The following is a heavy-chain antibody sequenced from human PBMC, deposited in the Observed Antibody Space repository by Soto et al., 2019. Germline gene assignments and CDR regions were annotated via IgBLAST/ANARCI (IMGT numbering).Heavy chain of an antibody. D-gene: IGHD1-1*01. CDR1: GFTFSSYW. Sequence: GGSLRLSCAASGFTFSSYWMHCVRQAPGKGLVWVSRINNDASSTSYADSVKGRFTISRDNAKNTLYLQMNSLRAEDTAVYYCARDTTGFDYWGRGTLVTVSS. CDR2: INNDASST. V-gene: IGHV3-74*01. CDR3: ARDTTGFDY. J-gene: IGHJ4*02.